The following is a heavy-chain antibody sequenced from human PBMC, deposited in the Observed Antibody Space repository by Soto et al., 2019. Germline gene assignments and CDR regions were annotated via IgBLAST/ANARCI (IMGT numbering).Heavy chain of an antibody. V-gene: IGHV1-69*01. J-gene: IGHJ4*02. Sequence: QVQLVQSGAEVKKPGSSVKVSCKASGGTFSSYAISWVRQAPGHGLEWMGGIIPTSGTANYAQKFQGRVTITADESTSTAYMELSSLRSEDTAVYYCARDFYGSGSYYPFGYWGQGTLVTVSS. CDR3: ARDFYGSGSYYPFGY. CDR1: GGTFSSYA. CDR2: IIPTSGTA. D-gene: IGHD3-10*01.